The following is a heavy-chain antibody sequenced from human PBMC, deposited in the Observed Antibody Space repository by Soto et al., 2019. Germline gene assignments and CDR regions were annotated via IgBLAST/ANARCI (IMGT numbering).Heavy chain of an antibody. J-gene: IGHJ6*02. V-gene: IGHV1-69*12. CDR2: IIPIFGTA. Sequence: QVQLVQSGAEVKKPGSSVKVSCKASGGTFSSYAISWVRQAPGQGLEWMGGIIPIFGTANYAQKFQGRVTITGDESTSTAYMELSSLRSEDTAVYYCARGSYYDSSGYYPSYPYYYYGMDVWGQGTTVTVSS. CDR1: GGTFSSYA. CDR3: ARGSYYDSSGYYPSYPYYYYGMDV. D-gene: IGHD3-22*01.